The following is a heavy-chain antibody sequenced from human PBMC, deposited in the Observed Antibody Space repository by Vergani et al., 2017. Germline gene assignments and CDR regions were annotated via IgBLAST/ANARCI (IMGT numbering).Heavy chain of an antibody. V-gene: IGHV3-33*01. CDR2: IWYDGSNK. CDR1: GFTFSSYG. D-gene: IGHD1-1*01. Sequence: QVQLVESGGGVVQPGRSLRLSCAASGFTFSSYGMHWVRQAPGKGLEWVAVIWYDGSNKYYADSVKGRFTISRDNSKNTLYLQMNSLRAEDTAVDYCARDPVPPAYFDYWGQGTLVTVSS. J-gene: IGHJ4*02. CDR3: ARDPVPPAYFDY.